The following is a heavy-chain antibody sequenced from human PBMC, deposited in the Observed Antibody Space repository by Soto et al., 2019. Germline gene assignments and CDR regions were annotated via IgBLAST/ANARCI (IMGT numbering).Heavy chain of an antibody. V-gene: IGHV3-48*01. J-gene: IGHJ3*02. CDR1: RFAFSSYS. Sequence: EVQLVESGGGLVQPGGSLRLSCAASRFAFSSYSMNWVRQAPGKGLEWLSYISSGSSTIYYADSVNGRFTISRDNAKNSLYLQMKSLRVEDTAVYYCARDDKYGFDIWGQGTMVTVSS. CDR3: ARDDKYGFDI. CDR2: ISSGSSTI. D-gene: IGHD3-9*01.